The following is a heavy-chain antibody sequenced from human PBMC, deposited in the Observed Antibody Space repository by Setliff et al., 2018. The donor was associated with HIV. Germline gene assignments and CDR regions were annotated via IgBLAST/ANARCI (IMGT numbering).Heavy chain of an antibody. D-gene: IGHD3-22*01. CDR2: INPSGGRT. Sequence: ASVKVSCKASGYTFTNYYIHWVRQAPGQGLEWMGLINPSGGRTSYAQKFQGRLTMTRDTSRSTVSTELSSLRSEDTAVYYCARCYYDSSGPTDAFDIWGQGTVVTVSS. CDR1: GYTFTNYY. CDR3: ARCYYDSSGPTDAFDI. V-gene: IGHV1-46*01. J-gene: IGHJ3*02.